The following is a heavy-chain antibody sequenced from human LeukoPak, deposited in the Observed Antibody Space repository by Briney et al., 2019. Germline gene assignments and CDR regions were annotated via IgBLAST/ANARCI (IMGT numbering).Heavy chain of an antibody. CDR3: ARGTRDKYGSGIIWSY. Sequence: ASVKVSCKTSGYSFSSFEITWLRQAPKQGLECMGWISPYNGDTNYHQKFQGRVTMTTETSTSTVYMELRSLRSDDTAVYYCARGTRDKYGSGIIWSYWGQGTLVSVSS. J-gene: IGHJ4*02. V-gene: IGHV1-18*01. D-gene: IGHD3-10*01. CDR1: GYSFSSFE. CDR2: ISPYNGDT.